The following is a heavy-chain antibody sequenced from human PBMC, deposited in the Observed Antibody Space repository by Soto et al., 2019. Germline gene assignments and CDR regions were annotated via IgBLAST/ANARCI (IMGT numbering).Heavy chain of an antibody. D-gene: IGHD3-10*01. V-gene: IGHV4-30-2*01. CDR3: ARHNYGSGSTYFDY. CDR2: IYHSGST. CDR1: GGSISSGGYS. Sequence: SETLSLTCAVSGGSISSGGYSWSWIRQPPGKGLEWIGYIYHSGSTYYNPSLKSRVTISVDTSKNQFSLKLNSVTAADTTVYYCARHNYGSGSTYFDYWGQGTLVTVSS. J-gene: IGHJ4*02.